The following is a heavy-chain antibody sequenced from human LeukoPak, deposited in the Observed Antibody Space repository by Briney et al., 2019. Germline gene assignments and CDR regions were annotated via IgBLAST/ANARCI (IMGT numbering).Heavy chain of an antibody. CDR2: ISSSGSTI. CDR1: GFTFSSHG. V-gene: IGHV3-48*02. D-gene: IGHD1-26*01. Sequence: GGTLRLSCAASGFTFSSHGMSWVRQAPGKGLEWVSYISSSGSTIYYADSMKGRFTISRDNAKSSLYLQMNSLRDEDTAIYFCARALWELRSSAYFDHWGQGTLVTVSS. CDR3: ARALWELRSSAYFDH. J-gene: IGHJ4*02.